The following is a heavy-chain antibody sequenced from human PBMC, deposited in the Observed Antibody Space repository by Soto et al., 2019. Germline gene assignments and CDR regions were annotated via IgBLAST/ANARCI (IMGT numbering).Heavy chain of an antibody. Sequence: WGSMSLSCAASGFTFSSYAIHWVRQDPGKGLEWVAVISYDGSNKYYADSVKGRFTISRDNSKNTLYLQMNSLRAEDTAVYYCARDLRGLLWFGELLWAAGMDVWGQGTTVTVSS. V-gene: IGHV3-30-3*01. J-gene: IGHJ6*02. CDR1: GFTFSSYA. D-gene: IGHD3-10*01. CDR3: ARDLRGLLWFGELLWAAGMDV. CDR2: ISYDGSNK.